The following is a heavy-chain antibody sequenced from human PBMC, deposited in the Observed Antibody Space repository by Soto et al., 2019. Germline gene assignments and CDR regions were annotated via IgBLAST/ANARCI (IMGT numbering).Heavy chain of an antibody. CDR3: ARGGEVHYYSGLDV. CDR2: INPNSGGT. D-gene: IGHD3-10*01. Sequence: QVQLVQSGAEVKKPGASVKVSCKASGYTFIDYYMHWVRQAPGQGLEWMGWINPNSGGTNYAQNFQARVTMTRDTSINTAYMELSRLTSDDTAVYYCARGGEVHYYSGLDVWGQGTTVTVSS. V-gene: IGHV1-2*02. J-gene: IGHJ6*02. CDR1: GYTFIDYY.